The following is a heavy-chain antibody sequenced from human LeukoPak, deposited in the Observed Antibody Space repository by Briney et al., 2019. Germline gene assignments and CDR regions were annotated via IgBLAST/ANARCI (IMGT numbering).Heavy chain of an antibody. J-gene: IGHJ1*01. CDR1: GGSISSGSYY. Sequence: SETLSLTCTVSGGSISSGSYYWSWIRQPTGKGLEWIGRIYTRGTINYNPSLKSRVTMSVDTSKNQFSLNLSSVTAADTAVYYCARAVAATEYFQHWGQGTLVIVSS. CDR2: IYTRGTI. D-gene: IGHD2-15*01. V-gene: IGHV4-61*02. CDR3: ARAVAATEYFQH.